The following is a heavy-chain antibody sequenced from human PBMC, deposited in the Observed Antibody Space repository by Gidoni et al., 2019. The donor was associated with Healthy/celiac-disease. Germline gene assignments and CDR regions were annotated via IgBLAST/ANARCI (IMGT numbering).Heavy chain of an antibody. CDR2: INPNSGGT. D-gene: IGHD2-15*01. J-gene: IGHJ6*02. CDR1: GYPFTGYS. V-gene: IGHV1-2*04. Sequence: QVQLVQSGAEVKKPGPSVKASCKASGYPFTGYSMHWVRQAPGQGLELMGWINPNSGGTNYAQKFQGWVTMTRDTSISTAYMELSRLRSDDTAVYYCARVPRFGYCSGGSCPFLTYYYGMDVWGQGTTVTVSS. CDR3: ARVPRFGYCSGGSCPFLTYYYGMDV.